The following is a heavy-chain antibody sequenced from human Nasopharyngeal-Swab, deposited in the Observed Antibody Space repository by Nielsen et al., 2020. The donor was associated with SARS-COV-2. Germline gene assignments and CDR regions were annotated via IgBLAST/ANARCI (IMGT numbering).Heavy chain of an antibody. CDR1: GGSISSSNYY. D-gene: IGHD3-16*01. V-gene: IGHV4-39*01. CDR2: IYYSGST. CDR3: ALGGDFDY. Sequence: GSLRLSCTVSGGSISSSNYYWGWIRQPPGKGLEWIGSIYYSGSTYYNPSLKSRVTISVDTSKTQFSLKLSSVTAADTAVYYCALGGDFDYWGQGTLVTVSS. J-gene: IGHJ4*02.